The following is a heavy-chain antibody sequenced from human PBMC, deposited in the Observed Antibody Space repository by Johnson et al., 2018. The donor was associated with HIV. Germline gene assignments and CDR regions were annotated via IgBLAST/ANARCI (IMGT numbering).Heavy chain of an antibody. J-gene: IGHJ3*02. CDR2: ISSNGGST. V-gene: IGHV3-64*01. CDR3: ARGGASGAFDI. CDR1: GFTFSSYA. D-gene: IGHD3-16*01. Sequence: VQLVESGGGLVQPGGSLRLSCAASGFTFSSYAMHWVRQAPGKGLEYVSAISSNGGSTYYANSVKGRFTISRDNSKNTLYLQMGSLGAEDMAVYYCARGGASGAFDIWGQGTMVTVSS.